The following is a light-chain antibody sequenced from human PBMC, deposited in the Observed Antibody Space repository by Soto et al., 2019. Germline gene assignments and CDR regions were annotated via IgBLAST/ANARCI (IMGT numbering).Light chain of an antibody. V-gene: IGKV1-8*01. CDR2: DAS. Sequence: AVRMTLSPSSFPASTGSSASIACRATQDIGTYLAWYQQIPGKAPKLLIYDASTLQTGVPSRFSGSGSGTEFTLTISSLQTDDFATYYCQQYNSYPWTFGQGTKVDIK. CDR3: QQYNSYPWT. CDR1: QDIGTY. J-gene: IGKJ1*01.